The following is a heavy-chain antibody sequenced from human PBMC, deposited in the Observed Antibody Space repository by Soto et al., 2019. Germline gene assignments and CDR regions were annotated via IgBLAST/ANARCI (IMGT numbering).Heavy chain of an antibody. Sequence: PSETLSLTCTVSGGSISSGDYYWSWIRQPPGKGLEWIGSIYYIGSTYYNPSLRSRVTISVDTSKNQFSLKLNSVTAADTAVYYCASRHSSPYFDYWGQGTLVTVSS. D-gene: IGHD6-13*01. J-gene: IGHJ4*02. CDR1: GGSISSGDYY. V-gene: IGHV4-30-4*01. CDR2: IYYIGST. CDR3: ASRHSSPYFDY.